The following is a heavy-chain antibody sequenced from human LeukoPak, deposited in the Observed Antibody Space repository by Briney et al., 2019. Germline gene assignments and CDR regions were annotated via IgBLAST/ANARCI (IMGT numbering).Heavy chain of an antibody. CDR2: IWYDGSNK. CDR3: ARTMVRGVIRYYYYGMDV. J-gene: IGHJ6*02. Sequence: PGRSLRLSCAASGFTFSSYGMHWVRQAPGKGLEWVAVIWYDGSNKYYADSVKGRFTISRDNSKNTLYLQMNSLRAEDTAVCYCARTMVRGVIRYYYYGMDVWGQGTTVTVSS. V-gene: IGHV3-33*01. D-gene: IGHD3-10*01. CDR1: GFTFSSYG.